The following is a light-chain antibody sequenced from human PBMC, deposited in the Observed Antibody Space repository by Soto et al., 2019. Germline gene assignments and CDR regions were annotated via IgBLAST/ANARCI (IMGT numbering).Light chain of an antibody. CDR2: GAS. CDR3: QQYGSSPRT. J-gene: IGKJ1*01. CDR1: QSVSSN. Sequence: EIVMTQSPATLYVSPGERSTLSFWASQSVSSNLAWYQKKPGQAPRLLMYGASSRATGIPDRFSGSGSGTDFTLTISRLEPEDFAVYYCQQYGSSPRTFGQGTKVDIK. V-gene: IGKV3-20*01.